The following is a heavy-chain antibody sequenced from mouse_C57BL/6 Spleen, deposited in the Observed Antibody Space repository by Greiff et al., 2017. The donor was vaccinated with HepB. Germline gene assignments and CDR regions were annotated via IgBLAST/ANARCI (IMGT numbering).Heavy chain of an antibody. CDR3: ARGDYDVTAY. Sequence: EVNVVESGGGLVKPGGSLKLSCAASGFTFSSYAMSWVRQTPEKRLEWVATISDGGSYTYYPHNVKGRFTISRDNAKNNLYLQMSHLKSEDTAMYYCARGDYDVTAYWGQGTLVTVSA. CDR2: ISDGGSYT. V-gene: IGHV5-4*03. D-gene: IGHD2-4*01. CDR1: GFTFSSYA. J-gene: IGHJ3*01.